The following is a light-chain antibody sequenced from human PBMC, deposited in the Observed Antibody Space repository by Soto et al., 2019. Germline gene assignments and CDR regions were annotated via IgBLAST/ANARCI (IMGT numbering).Light chain of an antibody. CDR2: GAS. CDR3: QHYGNSPPLFT. J-gene: IGKJ3*01. CDR1: QSVSSSP. V-gene: IGKV3-20*01. Sequence: EIVLTQSPGTLSLSPGERATLSCRASQSVSSSPLAWYQQKPGQAPRLLIYGASSRATGIPGRISGSGSGTDFTLTISRLEPEDFAVYYCQHYGNSPPLFTFGPGTKVDIK.